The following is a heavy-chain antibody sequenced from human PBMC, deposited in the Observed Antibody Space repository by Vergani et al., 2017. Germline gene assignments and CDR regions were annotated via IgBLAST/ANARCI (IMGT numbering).Heavy chain of an antibody. D-gene: IGHD4-17*01. CDR1: GFTFSSYS. V-gene: IGHV3-21*01. CDR2: ISSSSSYI. J-gene: IGHJ4*02. Sequence: EVQLVESGGGLVKPGGSLRLSCAASGFTFSSYSMNWVRQAPGEGLEWVSSISSSSSYIYYADSVKGRFTISRDNAKTSLYLQMNSLRAEDTAVYYCARDDDDGDYIGGGRYFDYWGQGTLVTVSS. CDR3: ARDDDDGDYIGGGRYFDY.